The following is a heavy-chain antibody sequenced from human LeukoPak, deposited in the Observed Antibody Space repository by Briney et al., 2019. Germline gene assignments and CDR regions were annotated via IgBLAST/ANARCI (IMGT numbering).Heavy chain of an antibody. V-gene: IGHV3-9*01. J-gene: IGHJ4*02. CDR3: AKDMDSQWLLLGYFDY. D-gene: IGHD3-22*01. CDR1: GFTFDDYA. Sequence: GRSLRLSCAASGFTFDDYAMHWVRQAPGKGLEWVSGISWNSGSIGYADSVKGRFTISRDNAKNSLYLQMNSLRAEDTALYYCAKDMDSQWLLLGYFDYWGQGTLVTVSS. CDR2: ISWNSGSI.